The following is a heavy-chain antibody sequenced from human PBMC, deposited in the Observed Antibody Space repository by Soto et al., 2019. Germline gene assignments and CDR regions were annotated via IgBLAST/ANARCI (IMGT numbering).Heavy chain of an antibody. CDR3: ANDPYYYASGN. CDR2: ISGSGTTI. V-gene: IGHV3-11*01. Sequence: TWIRQPPGKGLEWVSYISGSGTTIYYAYSVKGRFTVSRDNARNSLYLQMNSLRAEDTAFYYCANDPYYYASGNWGQGTLVTVSS. J-gene: IGHJ4*02. D-gene: IGHD3-10*01.